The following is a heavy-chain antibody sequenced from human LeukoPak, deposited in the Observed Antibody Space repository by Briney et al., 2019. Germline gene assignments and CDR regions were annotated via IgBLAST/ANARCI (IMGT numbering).Heavy chain of an antibody. CDR2: ISAYNGNT. CDR3: ARDNSGWFDP. D-gene: IGHD7-27*01. J-gene: IGHJ5*02. Sequence: ASVRVSCKASGYTFTSYGISWVRQAPGQGLEWMGWISAYNGNTNYAQKLQGRVTMTRDTSISTAYMELSRLRSDDTAVYYCARDNSGWFDPWGQGTLVTVSS. V-gene: IGHV1-18*01. CDR1: GYTFTSYG.